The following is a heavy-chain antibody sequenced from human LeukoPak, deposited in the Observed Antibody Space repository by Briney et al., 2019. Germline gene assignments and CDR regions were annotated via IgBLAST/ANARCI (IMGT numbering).Heavy chain of an antibody. V-gene: IGHV4-34*01. CDR1: GGSFSGYY. CDR2: INHSGST. D-gene: IGHD1-26*01. J-gene: IGHJ4*02. CDR3: ARGVGARYYFDY. Sequence: SETLSLTCAVYGGSFSGYYWSWIRQPPGKGLEWIGEINHSGSTNYNPSLKSRVTISVDTSKNQFFLKLSSVTAADTAVYYCARGVGARYYFDYWGQGTLVTVSS.